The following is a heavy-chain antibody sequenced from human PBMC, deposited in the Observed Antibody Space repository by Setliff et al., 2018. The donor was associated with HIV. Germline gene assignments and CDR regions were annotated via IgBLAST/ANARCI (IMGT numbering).Heavy chain of an antibody. Sequence: ASVKVSCKPSGYTFTTYGLSWVRPPPGQGLEWMGWISTYSDETSASQNLQGRLTMTTDTSTGTAYMELRILISDDTAVYYCARDVDHMMYVWGQGTTVTVSS. V-gene: IGHV1-18*01. J-gene: IGHJ6*02. CDR1: GYTFTTYG. CDR3: ARDVDHMMYV. CDR2: ISTYSDET.